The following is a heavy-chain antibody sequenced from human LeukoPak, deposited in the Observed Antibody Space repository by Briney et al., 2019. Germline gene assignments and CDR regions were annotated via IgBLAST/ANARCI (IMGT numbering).Heavy chain of an antibody. D-gene: IGHD6-25*01. V-gene: IGHV3-30*02. CDR3: AKDPGSNGYPTPLDY. CDR2: IRYDGSNK. Sequence: GGSLRLSCAASGLTFSSYGMHWVRQAPGKGLEWVAFIRYDGSNKYYADSVKGRFTISRDNSKNTLYLQMNSLRAEDTAVYYCAKDPGSNGYPTPLDYWGQGTLVTVSS. CDR1: GLTFSSYG. J-gene: IGHJ4*02.